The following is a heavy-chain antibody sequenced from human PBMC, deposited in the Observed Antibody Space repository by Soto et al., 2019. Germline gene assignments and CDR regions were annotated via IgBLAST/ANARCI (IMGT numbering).Heavy chain of an antibody. V-gene: IGHV1-18*01. CDR3: ARDWYYDILPGSVDWFDP. CDR1: GYTFTSYG. Sequence: ASVKVSCKASGYTFTSYGISWVRQAPGQGLEWMGWISAYNGNTNYAQKFQGRVTMTTDTSTSTAYMELRSLRSDDTAVYYCARDWYYDILPGSVDWFDPWGQGTLVTVSS. CDR2: ISAYNGNT. D-gene: IGHD3-9*01. J-gene: IGHJ5*02.